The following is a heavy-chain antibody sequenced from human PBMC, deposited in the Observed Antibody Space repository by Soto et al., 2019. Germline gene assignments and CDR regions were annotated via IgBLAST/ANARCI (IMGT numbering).Heavy chain of an antibody. CDR3: ARDLGYDFWSGYYPYYYYGMDV. V-gene: IGHV1-3*01. J-gene: IGHJ6*02. Sequence: GASVKVACKASEYTFTRYTMNWVRQAPGQRLEWMGWINPDNGNTKSSQKFQDRVIITRDTSASTAYMDLNSLRAEDKAVYYCARDLGYDFWSGYYPYYYYGMDVWGQGTTVTVSS. D-gene: IGHD3-3*01. CDR2: INPDNGNT. CDR1: EYTFTRYT.